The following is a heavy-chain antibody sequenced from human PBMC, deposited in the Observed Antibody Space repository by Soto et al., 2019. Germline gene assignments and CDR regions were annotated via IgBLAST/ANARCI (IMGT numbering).Heavy chain of an antibody. Sequence: GESLKISCKGSGYSFAGYWITWVRQKPGKGLEWMGRIDPSDSQTYYSPSFRGHVTISVTKSITTVFLQWSSLRASDTAMYYCARQIYVSDKVTNVQYYFDSWGQGMSVTVSS. CDR1: GYSFAGYW. J-gene: IGHJ4*02. CDR3: ARQIYVSDKVTNVQYYFDS. D-gene: IGHD2-8*01. V-gene: IGHV5-10-1*01. CDR2: IDPSDSQT.